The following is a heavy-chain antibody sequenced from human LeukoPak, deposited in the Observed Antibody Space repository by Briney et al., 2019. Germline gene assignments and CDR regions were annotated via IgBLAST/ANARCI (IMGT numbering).Heavy chain of an antibody. V-gene: IGHV1-69*04. CDR1: GGTFSSYA. D-gene: IGHD3-22*01. J-gene: IGHJ4*02. Sequence: SVKVSCKASGGTFSSYAISWVRQAPGQGLEWMGRIIPILGIANYAQKFQGRVTITADKPTSTAYMELSSLRSEDTAVYYCARDRRHYYDSSGAHENFDYWGQGTLVTVSS. CDR2: IIPILGIA. CDR3: ARDRRHYYDSSGAHENFDY.